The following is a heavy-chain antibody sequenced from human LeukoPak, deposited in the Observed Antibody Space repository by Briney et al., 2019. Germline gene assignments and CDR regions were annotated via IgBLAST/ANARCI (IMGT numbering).Heavy chain of an antibody. CDR1: GYTLTELS. V-gene: IGHV1-24*01. J-gene: IGHJ5*02. Sequence: ASVKVSCKVSGYTLTELSMHWVRQAPGKGLEWMGGFDPEDGETIYAQKFQGRVTMAEDTSTDTAYMELSSLRSEDTAVYYCATGRVRGPSNWFDPWGQGTLVTVSS. D-gene: IGHD3-10*01. CDR2: FDPEDGET. CDR3: ATGRVRGPSNWFDP.